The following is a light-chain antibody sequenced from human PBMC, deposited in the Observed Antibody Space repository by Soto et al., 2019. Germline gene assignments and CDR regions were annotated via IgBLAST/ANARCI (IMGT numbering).Light chain of an antibody. CDR2: GVS. CDR1: QSVSVN. J-gene: IGKJ3*01. CDR3: QQYNDWPFT. V-gene: IGKV3-15*01. Sequence: EIVMTQSPGTLSVSPGERATLSCRASQSVSVNLAWYQQKPGQAPRLLIYGVSTRATGIPARFSGSESGTEFTLTISSLQSEDFGVYYCQQYNDWPFTFGPRTKVDIK.